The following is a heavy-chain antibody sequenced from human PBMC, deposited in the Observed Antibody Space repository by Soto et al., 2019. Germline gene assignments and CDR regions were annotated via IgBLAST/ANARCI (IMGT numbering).Heavy chain of an antibody. V-gene: IGHV4-34*08. CDR2: INHTGGT. J-gene: IGHJ5*02. CDR1: GFTFSSYS. D-gene: IGHD3-3*01. CDR3: ATRITVFGLLIPPFDP. Sequence: PGGSLTLSCAASGFTFSSYSMNWVRQAPGKGLEWIGEINHTGGTHYNPSLKSRVTMSVDTSKNQFSLRLSSVTAADTAIYYCATRITVFGLLIPPFDPWGQGTQVTVSS.